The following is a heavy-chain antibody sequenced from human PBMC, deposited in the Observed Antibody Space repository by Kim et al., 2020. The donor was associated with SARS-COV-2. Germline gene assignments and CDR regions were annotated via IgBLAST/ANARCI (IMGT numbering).Heavy chain of an antibody. CDR2: INTNTGNP. Sequence: ASVKVSCKASGYTFTSYAMIWVRQAPGQGLEWMAWINTNTGNPTYAQGFTGRFVFSLDTSVSTAYLQISSLKAEDTAVYYCARDRGRLWFGEFSSYYYGMAVRGQGTPVTVSS. J-gene: IGHJ6*02. CDR3: ARDRGRLWFGEFSSYYYGMAV. V-gene: IGHV7-4-1*02. D-gene: IGHD3-10*01. CDR1: GYTFTSYA.